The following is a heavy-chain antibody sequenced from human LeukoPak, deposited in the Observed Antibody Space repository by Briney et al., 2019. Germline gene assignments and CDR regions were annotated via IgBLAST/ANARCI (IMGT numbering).Heavy chain of an antibody. Sequence: GGSLRLSCAASGFTFSGSAMPWVRQASGKGLEWVGRIRSKANSYATAYAASVKGRFTISRDDSKNTAYLQMNSLKTEDTAVYYCTRHLGDGYNSPFDYWGQGTLVTVSS. D-gene: IGHD5-24*01. CDR3: TRHLGDGYNSPFDY. CDR2: IRSKANSYAT. CDR1: GFTFSGSA. J-gene: IGHJ4*02. V-gene: IGHV3-73*01.